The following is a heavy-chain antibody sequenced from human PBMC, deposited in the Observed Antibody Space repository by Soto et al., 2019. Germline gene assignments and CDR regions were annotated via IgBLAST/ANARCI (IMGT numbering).Heavy chain of an antibody. D-gene: IGHD2-15*01. V-gene: IGHV1-18*04. CDR1: GYTFSRFS. CDR3: ARESGVAVIVKGEFEF. CDR2: SSPYNGKT. J-gene: IGHJ4*02. Sequence: ASVKVSCKASGYTFSRFSISWVRQAPGQGLERMGWSSPYNGKTQSAQKFQARLTMTMDTSTTTAHMELKSLRSDDTAVYYCARESGVAVIVKGEFEFWGRRPLVTVSS.